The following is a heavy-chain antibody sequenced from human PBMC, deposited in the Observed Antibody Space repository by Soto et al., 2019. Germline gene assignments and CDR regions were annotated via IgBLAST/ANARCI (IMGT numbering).Heavy chain of an antibody. CDR2: ISSSSSTI. D-gene: IGHD2-15*01. V-gene: IGHV3-48*01. CDR3: ARGTVVVVVAATNPPFDY. J-gene: IGHJ4*02. Sequence: PGGSLRRSCAASGFTFSSYSMNWVRQAPGKGLEWVSYISSSSSTIYYADSVKGRFTISRDNAKNSLYLQMNSLRAEDTAVYYCARGTVVVVVAATNPPFDYWGQGTLVTVSS. CDR1: GFTFSSYS.